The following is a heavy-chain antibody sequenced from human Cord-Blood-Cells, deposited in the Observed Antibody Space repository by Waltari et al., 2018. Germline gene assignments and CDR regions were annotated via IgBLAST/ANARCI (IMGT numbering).Heavy chain of an antibody. V-gene: IGHV4-34*01. Sequence: QVQLQQWGAGLLKPSETLSLTCAVYGGSFSGYYWSWIRQPPGKGLEWIGEINHCGSTNYNPSLKSRVTISVDTSKNQFSLKLSSVTAADTAVYYCARGVCSSTSCYFDYWGQGTLVTVSS. CDR2: INHCGST. CDR3: ARGVCSSTSCYFDY. CDR1: GGSFSGYY. J-gene: IGHJ4*02. D-gene: IGHD2-2*01.